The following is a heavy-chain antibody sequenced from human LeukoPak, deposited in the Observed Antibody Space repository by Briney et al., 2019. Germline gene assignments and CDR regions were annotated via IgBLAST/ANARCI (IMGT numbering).Heavy chain of an antibody. CDR3: ARDGHTSTGWDHDAFDI. J-gene: IGHJ3*02. CDR2: IRYDGSNK. Sequence: GGSLRLSCAASGFTFNSYAMNWVRQAPGKGLEWVAFIRYDGSNKYYADSVKGRFTISRDNSKNTLYLQMNSLRAEDTAVYYCARDGHTSTGWDHDAFDIWGQGTMVTVSS. CDR1: GFTFNSYA. V-gene: IGHV3-30*02. D-gene: IGHD6-19*01.